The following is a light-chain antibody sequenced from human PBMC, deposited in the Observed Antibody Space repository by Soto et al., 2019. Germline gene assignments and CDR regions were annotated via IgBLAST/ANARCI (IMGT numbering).Light chain of an antibody. CDR2: EVS. V-gene: IGLV2-14*01. CDR3: SSYTSSSTLPYV. J-gene: IGLJ1*01. Sequence: QSAVTQPASVSGSPGQSITISCTGTSSDVGGYNYVSWYQQHPGKALKLMIYEVSNRPSGVSNRFSGSKSGNTASLTISGLQAEDEADYYCSSYTSSSTLPYVFGTGTKVTVL. CDR1: SSDVGGYNY.